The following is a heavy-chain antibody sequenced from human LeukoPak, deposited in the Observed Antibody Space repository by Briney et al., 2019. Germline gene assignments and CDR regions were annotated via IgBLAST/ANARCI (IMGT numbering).Heavy chain of an antibody. CDR3: ARGLAYYYDSSGYYLDY. J-gene: IGHJ4*02. Sequence: GGSLRLSCAASGFTVSSNYMSWVRQAPGKGLEWVSVIYSGGSTYYADSVKGRFTISRDNSKNTLYLQMNSLRAEDTAVYYCARGLAYYYDSSGYYLDYWGQGTLVTVSS. V-gene: IGHV3-66*02. D-gene: IGHD3-22*01. CDR2: IYSGGST. CDR1: GFTVSSNY.